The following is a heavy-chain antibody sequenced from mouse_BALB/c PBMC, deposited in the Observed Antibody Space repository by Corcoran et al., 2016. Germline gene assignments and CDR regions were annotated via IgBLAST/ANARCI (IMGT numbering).Heavy chain of an antibody. J-gene: IGHJ2*01. V-gene: IGHV1S136*01. CDR1: GYTFPSSV. Sequence: EVQLQQSGPALVKPGASVNMSCKASGYTFPSSVIHWVKQKPGQGLEWIGYIYPSNDAIKYNEKFKGKATLTSDKSSSQAYMGLNSLTSEDSAVYYCAREVPGGNPFDYWGQGTTLAVS. CDR3: AREVPGGNPFDY. D-gene: IGHD2-1*01. CDR2: IYPSNDAI.